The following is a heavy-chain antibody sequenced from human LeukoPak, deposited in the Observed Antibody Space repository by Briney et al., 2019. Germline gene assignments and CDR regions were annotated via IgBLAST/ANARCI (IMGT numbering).Heavy chain of an antibody. V-gene: IGHV4-34*01. CDR2: INHSGST. D-gene: IGHD4/OR15-4a*01. J-gene: IGHJ4*02. CDR1: GGPFSGYY. CDR3: ARRTYSAAYWKHFDY. Sequence: SETLSLTCAVYGGPFSGYYWSWIRQPPGKGLEWIGEINHSGSTSYNPSLKSRVTISVDTSKNQFSLTLSSVTAADTAVYFCARRTYSAAYWKHFDYWGQGTLVTVSS.